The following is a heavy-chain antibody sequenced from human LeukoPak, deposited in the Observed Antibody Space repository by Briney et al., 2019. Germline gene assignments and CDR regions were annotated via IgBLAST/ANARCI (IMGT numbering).Heavy chain of an antibody. Sequence: PGGSLRLSCAAPGFTFSSYAMSWVRQAPGKGLEWVSAISGSGHSTDYADSVKGRFTISRDNSKNTLYLEMNSLRVEDTAVYYCAKDSSLLVLWYGDYFDYWGQGTLVTVSS. CDR3: AKDSSLLVLWYGDYFDY. CDR2: ISGSGHST. V-gene: IGHV3-23*01. CDR1: GFTFSSYA. D-gene: IGHD2-2*01. J-gene: IGHJ4*02.